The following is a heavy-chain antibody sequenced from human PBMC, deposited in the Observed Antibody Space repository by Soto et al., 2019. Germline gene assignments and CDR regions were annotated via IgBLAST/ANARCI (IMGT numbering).Heavy chain of an antibody. J-gene: IGHJ4*02. Sequence: PGGSLRLSCAASGFTFSSYGMHWVRQAPGKGLEWVAVISYDGSNKYYADSVKGRFTISRDNSKNTLYLQMNSLRAEDTAVYYCAKSKWDIVVVPAAMSTLFDYWGQGTLVTVSS. CDR2: ISYDGSNK. CDR1: GFTFSSYG. D-gene: IGHD2-2*01. CDR3: AKSKWDIVVVPAAMSTLFDY. V-gene: IGHV3-30*18.